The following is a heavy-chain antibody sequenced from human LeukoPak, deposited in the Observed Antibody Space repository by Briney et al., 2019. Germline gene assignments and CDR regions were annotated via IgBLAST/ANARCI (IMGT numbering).Heavy chain of an antibody. J-gene: IGHJ2*01. V-gene: IGHV1-46*01. CDR2: INPSGGST. CDR1: GYTFTSYY. Sequence: GASVKVSCKASGYTFTSYYMHWVRQAPGQGLEWMGIINPSGGSTSYAQKFQGRVTMTRGTSTSTVYMELSSLRSEDTAVYYCARDRGTAMVTEWYFDLWGRGTLVTVSS. D-gene: IGHD5-18*01. CDR3: ARDRGTAMVTEWYFDL.